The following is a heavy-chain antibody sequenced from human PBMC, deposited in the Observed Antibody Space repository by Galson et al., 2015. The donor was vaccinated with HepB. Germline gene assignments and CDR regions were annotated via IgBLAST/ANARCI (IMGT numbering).Heavy chain of an antibody. CDR3: ARARGGYSNYFSWFDP. CDR1: GGSVSSYY. CDR2: IYFSGNI. Sequence: ETLSLTCTVSGGSVSSYYWSWIRQPPGKGLEYIGYIYFSGNINYNPSLKSRVSISVDTSKNQFSLRLSSVTAADTAVYYCARARGGYSNYFSWFDPWGQGTLVTASS. J-gene: IGHJ5*02. V-gene: IGHV4-59*02. D-gene: IGHD4-11*01.